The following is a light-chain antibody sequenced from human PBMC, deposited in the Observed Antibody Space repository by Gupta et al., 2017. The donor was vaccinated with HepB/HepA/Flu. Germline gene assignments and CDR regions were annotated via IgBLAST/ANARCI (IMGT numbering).Light chain of an antibody. V-gene: IGLV2-23*02. J-gene: IGLJ3*02. CDR2: EVS. CDR3: SSYAGSSSFEV. Sequence: SALTQPASVSGSPGQSITISCTGTSSDVGSNNLFSWYQQHPGKAPKLMIYEVSERPSGVSNRFSGSKSGTTASLTIPGLQAEDEADYYCSSYAGSSSFEVFGGGTKLTVL. CDR1: SSDVGSNNL.